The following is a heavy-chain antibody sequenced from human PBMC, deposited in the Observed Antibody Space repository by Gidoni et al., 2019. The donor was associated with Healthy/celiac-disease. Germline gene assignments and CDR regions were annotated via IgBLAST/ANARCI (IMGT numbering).Heavy chain of an antibody. J-gene: IGHJ4*02. Sequence: QVQLQQWGAGLLKPSEPLSLTCAVYGGSFSGYYWSWIRQHPGKGLEWIGEINHSGSNNYNPSLKSRVTISVDTSKNQFSLKLSSVTAADTAVYYCARGVPLPFSWYGYWGQGTLVTVSS. CDR1: GGSFSGYY. D-gene: IGHD6-13*01. CDR2: INHSGSN. V-gene: IGHV4-34*01. CDR3: ARGVPLPFSWYGY.